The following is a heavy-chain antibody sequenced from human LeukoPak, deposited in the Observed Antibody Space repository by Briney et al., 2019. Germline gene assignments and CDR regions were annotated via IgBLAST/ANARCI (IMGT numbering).Heavy chain of an antibody. CDR1: AYSFTSYG. CDR3: ARLVYSSSWYSGYFDY. V-gene: IGHV1-18*01. CDR2: ISAYNGNT. D-gene: IGHD6-13*01. Sequence: ASVKVSCKASAYSFTSYGISWVRQAPGQGLEWMGWISAYNGNTNYAQKLQGRVTMTTDTSTSTAYMELRSLRSDDTAVYYCARLVYSSSWYSGYFDYWGQGTLVTVSS. J-gene: IGHJ4*02.